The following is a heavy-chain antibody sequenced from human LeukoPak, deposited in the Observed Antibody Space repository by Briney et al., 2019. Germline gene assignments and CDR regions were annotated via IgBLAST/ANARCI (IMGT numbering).Heavy chain of an antibody. J-gene: IGHJ4*02. Sequence: GGSLRLSCAASGFTFSSYAMSWIRQAPGKGLEWVSVISGSGGSTYYADSVKGRFTISRDNSKNTLYLQMNSLRAEDTAVHYCAKGWDYYDTSGYFDYWGQGTLVTVSS. D-gene: IGHD3-22*01. CDR2: ISGSGGST. V-gene: IGHV3-23*01. CDR1: GFTFSSYA. CDR3: AKGWDYYDTSGYFDY.